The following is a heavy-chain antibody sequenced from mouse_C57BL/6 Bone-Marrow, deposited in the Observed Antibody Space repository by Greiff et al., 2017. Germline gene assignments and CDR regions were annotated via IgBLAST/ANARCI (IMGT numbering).Heavy chain of an antibody. Sequence: EVKLVESGGGLVKPGGSLKLSCAASGFTFSDYGMHWVRQAPENGLEWVAYISSGSSTIYYADKVQGRYTIARDNAKNTLFLQMTSLKSEDTAMYYCARTLYGNYGYFDVWGTGTTVTVSS. CDR3: ARTLYGNYGYFDV. D-gene: IGHD2-1*01. J-gene: IGHJ1*03. CDR2: ISSGSSTI. CDR1: GFTFSDYG. V-gene: IGHV5-17*01.